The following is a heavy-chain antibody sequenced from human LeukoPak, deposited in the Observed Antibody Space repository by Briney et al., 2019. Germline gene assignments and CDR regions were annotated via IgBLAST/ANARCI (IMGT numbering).Heavy chain of an antibody. J-gene: IGHJ5*02. V-gene: IGHV3-21*01. D-gene: IGHD5-18*01. Sequence: VGYLRLSCAASGFTFSSYSMIWVRQGPGKGLEWVSSISSSSAYIYYADSVRGRFPISRDNTENSLYLQMNSRRAEATAVYYCARGRLDGGYSYLDWFDPWGQGTLVTVSS. CDR2: ISSSSAYI. CDR1: GFTFSSYS. CDR3: ARGRLDGGYSYLDWFDP.